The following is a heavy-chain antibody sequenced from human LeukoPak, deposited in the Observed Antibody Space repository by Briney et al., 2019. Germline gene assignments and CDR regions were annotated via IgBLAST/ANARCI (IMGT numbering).Heavy chain of an antibody. CDR2: ISGSGGST. V-gene: IGHV3-23*01. CDR1: GFTFSSYA. CDR3: ARDSFYYYGMDV. Sequence: GGSLRLSCAASGFTFSSYAMSWVRQAPGKGLEWVSAISGSGGSTYYADSVKGRFTISRDNAKNSLYLQMNSLRAEDTAVYYCARDSFYYYGMDVWGQGTTVTVSS. J-gene: IGHJ6*02.